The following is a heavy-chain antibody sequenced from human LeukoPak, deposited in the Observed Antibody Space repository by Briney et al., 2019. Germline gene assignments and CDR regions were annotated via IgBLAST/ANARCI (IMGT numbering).Heavy chain of an antibody. D-gene: IGHD1-1*01. V-gene: IGHV1-18*01. CDR2: TSAHNDDT. CDR3: ARDWDPRNDYFDP. J-gene: IGHJ4*02. CDR1: GYTFTSYG. Sequence: EASVKVSCKASGYTFTSYGISWVRQAPGQGLEWMGWTSAHNDDTNYAETLQGRLTMTTDISTSTAYMELTSLRSDDTAVYYCARDWDPRNDYFDPWGQGTLVIVSS.